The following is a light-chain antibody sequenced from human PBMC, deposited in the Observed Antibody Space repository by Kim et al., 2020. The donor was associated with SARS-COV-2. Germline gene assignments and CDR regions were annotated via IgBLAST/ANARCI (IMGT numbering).Light chain of an antibody. CDR3: QAWDSSLGGV. J-gene: IGLJ3*02. Sequence: SPGQTAGITCSGDKLSDKYVCWYQQRPGKSPVLVIFQDNKRPSGIPERFSGSNSGNTATLTISGTQAVDEAEYYCQAWDSSLGGVFGGGTQLTVL. CDR2: QDN. V-gene: IGLV3-1*01. CDR1: KLSDKY.